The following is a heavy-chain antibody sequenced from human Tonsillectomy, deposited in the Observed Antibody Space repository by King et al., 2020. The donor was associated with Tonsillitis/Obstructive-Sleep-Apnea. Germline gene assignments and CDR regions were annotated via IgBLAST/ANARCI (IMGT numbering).Heavy chain of an antibody. CDR2: IKSNTDGGTT. Sequence: VQLVESGGGLVKPGGSLRLSCAASGFTFSNAWMSWVRQAPGKGLEWVGRIKSNTDGGTTDYAAPVKGRFTISRDDSKNTLYLQMNSRKTEDKAGYYCTTYPNSGYCVWGQGTLVTVSS. J-gene: IGHJ4*02. CDR3: TTYPNSGYCV. CDR1: GFTFSNAW. V-gene: IGHV3-15*01. D-gene: IGHD5-12*01.